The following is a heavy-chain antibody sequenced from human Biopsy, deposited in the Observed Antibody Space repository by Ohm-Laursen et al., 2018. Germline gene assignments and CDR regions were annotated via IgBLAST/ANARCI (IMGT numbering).Heavy chain of an antibody. V-gene: IGHV4-59*01. D-gene: IGHD2/OR15-2a*01. CDR2: IWSSGTT. CDR3: ARATNSTGWPYYYFYGMDV. J-gene: IGHJ6*02. CDR1: GGSISSYY. Sequence: SETLSLTCTVSGGSISSYYWNWIRQSPGKGLEWIGYIWSSGTTDYNPSLQSRVSMSLELSTDQFSLKVDSVTAADTAVYYCARATNSTGWPYYYFYGMDVWGQGTTVTVSS.